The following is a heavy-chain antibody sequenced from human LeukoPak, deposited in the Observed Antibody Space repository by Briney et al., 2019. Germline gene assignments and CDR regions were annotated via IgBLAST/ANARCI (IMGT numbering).Heavy chain of an antibody. CDR1: GYTFPSYY. D-gene: IGHD4-17*01. CDR3: ARRSTVTGFDY. J-gene: IGHJ4*02. V-gene: IGHV1-46*01. CDR2: INPSGGNT. Sequence: ASVKVSCKASGYTFPSYYMHWVRQAPGQGLEWMGVINPSGGNTNSARKFQGRVTMTRDTSTRTVYMELSSLRSEDTAVYYCARRSTVTGFDYWGQGTLVTVSS.